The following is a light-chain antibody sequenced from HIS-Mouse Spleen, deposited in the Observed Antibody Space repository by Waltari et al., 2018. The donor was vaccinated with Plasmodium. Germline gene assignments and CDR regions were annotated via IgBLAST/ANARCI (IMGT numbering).Light chain of an antibody. CDR3: QAWDSSTDYV. CDR2: QDS. J-gene: IGLJ1*01. V-gene: IGLV3-1*01. CDR1: QLGDNY. Sequence: SYELTQPPSVSVSPGQTASIPCPGDQLGDNYPCWYQQRPGQSPVLVIYQDSKRPSGIPERFSGSNSGNTATLTISGTQAMDEADYYCQAWDSSTDYVFGTGTKVTVL.